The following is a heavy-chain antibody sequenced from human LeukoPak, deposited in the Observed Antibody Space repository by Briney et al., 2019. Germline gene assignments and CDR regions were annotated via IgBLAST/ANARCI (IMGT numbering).Heavy chain of an antibody. Sequence: GGSLRLSCTASGITFSSYGMHWVRQAPGKGLEWVAFIRYDGSYKYYADSVKGRFTISRDNSKNTLYLQMNSLRADDTAVYYGAKDSPVNYDILTGYIDYWGQGTLVTVSS. D-gene: IGHD3-9*01. CDR1: GITFSSYG. CDR2: IRYDGSYK. V-gene: IGHV3-30*02. J-gene: IGHJ4*02. CDR3: AKDSPVNYDILTGYIDY.